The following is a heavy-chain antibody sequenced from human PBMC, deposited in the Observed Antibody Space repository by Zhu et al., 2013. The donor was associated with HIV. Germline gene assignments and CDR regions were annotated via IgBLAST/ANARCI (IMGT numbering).Heavy chain of an antibody. CDR2: INHSGST. CDR1: GGSFSGYY. Sequence: QVQLQQWGAGLLKPSETLSLTCAVYGGSFSGYYWSWIRQPPGKGLEWIGEINHSGSTNYNPSLKSRVTISVDTSKNQFSLKLSSVTAADTAVYYCARGLSAGYSSQRRYFDLVGPWHPGPLSP. D-gene: IGHD6-13*01. J-gene: IGHJ2*01. V-gene: IGHV4-34*01. CDR3: ARGLSAGYSSQRRYFDL.